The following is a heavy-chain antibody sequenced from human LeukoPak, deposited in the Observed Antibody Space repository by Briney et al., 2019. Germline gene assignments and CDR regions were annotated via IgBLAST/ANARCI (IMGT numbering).Heavy chain of an antibody. V-gene: IGHV3-9*01. CDR2: ISLNSGSI. CDR1: GFTFDDYA. Sequence: GRSLRLSCAASGFTFDDYAMHWVRQAPGKGLEWVSGISLNSGSIGYADSVKGRFTISRDNAKNSLYLQMNSLRAEDTALYYCAKDQGGSGYYYYYYMDVWGKGTTVIVS. D-gene: IGHD3-10*01. J-gene: IGHJ6*03. CDR3: AKDQGGSGYYYYYYMDV.